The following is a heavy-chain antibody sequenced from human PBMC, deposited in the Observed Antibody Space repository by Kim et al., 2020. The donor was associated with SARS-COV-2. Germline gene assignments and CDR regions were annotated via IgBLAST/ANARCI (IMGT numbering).Heavy chain of an antibody. D-gene: IGHD1-26*01. Sequence: GGSLRLSCAASGFTFSSYHMDWVRQAPGKGLEWVAVISFDGSESDYADSAKGRFTISRDNSKKTLYLQMNSLRPEDTAVYYCARVSGWESPGLMRDYFDNWGRGTLVTVSS. J-gene: IGHJ4*02. CDR2: ISFDGSES. CDR3: ARVSGWESPGLMRDYFDN. V-gene: IGHV3-30*03. CDR1: GFTFSSYH.